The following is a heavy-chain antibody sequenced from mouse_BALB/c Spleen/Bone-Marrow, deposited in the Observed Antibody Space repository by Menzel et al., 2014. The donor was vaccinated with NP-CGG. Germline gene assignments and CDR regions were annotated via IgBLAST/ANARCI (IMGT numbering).Heavy chain of an antibody. V-gene: IGHV1S137*01. CDR3: ARSGKVRNAMDY. D-gene: IGHD2-14*01. Sequence: QVQLKDSGAKLVRPGVSVKISCKGSGYTFTDHAIHWVKRSHAKSLEWIGVISGYYGDAIYNQKFKGKATMTVDKSSSTAYMELARLTSEDSAIYYCARSGKVRNAMDYRGQGTSVTVSS. CDR2: ISGYYGDA. CDR1: GYTFTDHA. J-gene: IGHJ4*01.